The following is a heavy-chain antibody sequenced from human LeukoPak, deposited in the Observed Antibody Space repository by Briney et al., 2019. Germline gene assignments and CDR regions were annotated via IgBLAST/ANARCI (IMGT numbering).Heavy chain of an antibody. D-gene: IGHD6-6*01. CDR1: GGPISSYY. J-gene: IGHJ4*02. CDR3: ARDIAALDGHFDY. V-gene: IGHV4-59*01. CDR2: SYYSGST. Sequence: PSETLSLTCTVSGGPISSYYWSWIRQPPGKGLEWIGYSYYSGSTNYNPSLKSRVTISVDTSKNQFSLKLSSVTAADTAVYYCARDIAALDGHFDYWGQGTLVTVSS.